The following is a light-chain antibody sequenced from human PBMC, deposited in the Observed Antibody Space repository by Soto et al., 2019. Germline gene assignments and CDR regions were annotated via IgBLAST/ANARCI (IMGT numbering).Light chain of an antibody. Sequence: SSELTQPPSVSVAPGQTARISCGGNNIGSKSEHWYQQKPGQAPVLVVYDDCVRPSGIPERFSGSNSGNTATLTISRVEAGDEADYYCHLWDSSSDHPYVFGTGTKLTVL. CDR3: HLWDSSSDHPYV. J-gene: IGLJ1*01. CDR1: NIGSKS. CDR2: DDC. V-gene: IGLV3-21*02.